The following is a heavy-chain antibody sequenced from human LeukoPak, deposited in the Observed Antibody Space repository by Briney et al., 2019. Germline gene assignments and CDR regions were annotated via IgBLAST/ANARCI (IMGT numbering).Heavy chain of an antibody. V-gene: IGHV3-48*01. CDR3: ARDRGDFWSGYYTNYFDY. CDR2: ISDISSTT. Sequence: GGSLRLSCAASGFTFNTYNMHWVRQAPGKGLEWVSYISDISSTTYYADSLKGRFTISRDNAKNSLYLQMNSLRAEDTAVYYCARDRGDFWSGYYTNYFDYWGQGTLVTVSS. J-gene: IGHJ4*02. D-gene: IGHD3-3*01. CDR1: GFTFNTYN.